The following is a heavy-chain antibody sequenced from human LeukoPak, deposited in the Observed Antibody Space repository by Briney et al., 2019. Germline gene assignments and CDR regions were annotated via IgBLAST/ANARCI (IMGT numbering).Heavy chain of an antibody. J-gene: IGHJ4*02. V-gene: IGHV3-7*01. CDR2: IKQDGSEK. Sequence: PGGSLRLSCAASGFTFRSYWMSWVRQAPGKGLEWVANIKQDGSEKYYVDSVKGRFTISRDNAKNSLYLQMNSLTAGDTAVYYCASSYSSSSNFDYWGQGTLVTVPS. D-gene: IGHD6-6*01. CDR1: GFTFRSYW. CDR3: ASSYSSSSNFDY.